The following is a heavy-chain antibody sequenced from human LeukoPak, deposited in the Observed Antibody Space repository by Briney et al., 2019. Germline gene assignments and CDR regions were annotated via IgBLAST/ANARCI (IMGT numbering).Heavy chain of an antibody. CDR1: GFTFSSYA. V-gene: IGHV3-23*01. CDR2: FSGSGGGT. CDR3: AKSGYNRFDY. J-gene: IGHJ4*02. Sequence: GGSPRLSCAASGFTFSSYAMSWVRQAPGKGLEWVSAFSGSGGGTYYADSVKGRFTISRDNSKNTLYLQMNSLRAEDTAVYFCAKSGYNRFDYWGQGTLVTVSS. D-gene: IGHD5-24*01.